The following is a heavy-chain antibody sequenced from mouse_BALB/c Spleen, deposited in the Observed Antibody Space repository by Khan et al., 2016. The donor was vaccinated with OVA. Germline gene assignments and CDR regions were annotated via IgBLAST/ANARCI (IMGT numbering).Heavy chain of an antibody. CDR2: IYPGTDNT. V-gene: IGHV1-76*01. CDR3: AREEALYYFDN. D-gene: IGHD3-2*02. Sequence: QVQLKESGAELVRPGTSVELSCKTSGYIFTSYWIHWVRQRTGQGLEWIARIYPGTDNTYYNEKLKDRAILTADRSSSTAYMQLNSLKSEDSAVYFCAREEALYYFDNWGQGTTLTVSS. CDR1: GYIFTSYW. J-gene: IGHJ2*01.